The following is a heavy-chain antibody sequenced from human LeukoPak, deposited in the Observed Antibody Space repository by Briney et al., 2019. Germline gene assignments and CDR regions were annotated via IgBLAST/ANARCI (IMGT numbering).Heavy chain of an antibody. CDR1: GGSISSGGYY. CDR3: AREGITPFDY. Sequence: SETLSLTCTVSGGSISSGGYYWSWIRQHPGKGLEWIGYIYYSGSTYYNPSLESRVTISVDTSKNQFSLKLSSVTAADTAVYYCAREGITPFDYWGQGTLVTVSS. V-gene: IGHV4-31*03. CDR2: IYYSGST. D-gene: IGHD1-14*01. J-gene: IGHJ4*02.